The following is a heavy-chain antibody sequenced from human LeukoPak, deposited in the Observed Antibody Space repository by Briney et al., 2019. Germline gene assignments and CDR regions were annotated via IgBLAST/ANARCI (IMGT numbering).Heavy chain of an antibody. J-gene: IGHJ4*02. Sequence: GGSLRLSCAASGFTFSSYAMHWVRQAPGKGLEYVSAISSNGGSTYYANSVKGRFTISRDNSKNTLHLQMGSLRAEDMAVYYCARDLQVVVITTGFYYWGQGTLVGVCS. CDR1: GFTFSSYA. CDR2: ISSNGGST. CDR3: ARDLQVVVITTGFYY. V-gene: IGHV3-64*01. D-gene: IGHD3-22*01.